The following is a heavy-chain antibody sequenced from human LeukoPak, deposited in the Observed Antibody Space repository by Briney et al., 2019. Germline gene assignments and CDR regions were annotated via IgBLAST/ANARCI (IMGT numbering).Heavy chain of an antibody. CDR3: AKDRLRADYYDRSGYLYYFDY. CDR2: ISSSGENT. CDR1: GFAFSSYA. Sequence: SGGSLRLSCAASGFAFSSYAMNWVRQAPGKGLEWVSTISSSGENTYYADSVKGRFTISRDKSKNTLYLQMNSLRAKDPAVYYCAKDRLRADYYDRSGYLYYFDYWGQGTLVTVSS. D-gene: IGHD3-22*01. J-gene: IGHJ4*02. V-gene: IGHV3-23*01.